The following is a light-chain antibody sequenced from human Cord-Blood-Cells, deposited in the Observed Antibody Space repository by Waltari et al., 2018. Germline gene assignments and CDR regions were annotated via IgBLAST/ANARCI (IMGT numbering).Light chain of an antibody. CDR3: QQLNSYPHT. CDR2: AAS. V-gene: IGKV1-9*01. CDR1: QGISSY. Sequence: IQFTQSPSSLSASVGDRVTITCRASQGISSYLAWYQQKPGKAPKLLIYAASTLQSGVPSRFSGSGSGTDFTLTISSLPPEDFATYYCQQLNSYPHTFGGGTKVEIK. J-gene: IGKJ4*01.